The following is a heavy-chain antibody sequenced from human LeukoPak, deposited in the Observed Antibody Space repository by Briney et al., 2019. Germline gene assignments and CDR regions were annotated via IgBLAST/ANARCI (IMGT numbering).Heavy chain of an antibody. CDR1: GFTFDDYA. CDR2: ISWNSGSI. V-gene: IGHV3-9*03. J-gene: IGHJ4*02. D-gene: IGHD3-3*01. CDR3: AKGYYDFWSGLDY. Sequence: GGSLRLSCAASGFTFDDYAMHWVRQAPGKGLEWVSGISWNSGSIGYADSVKGRFTISRDNAKNSLYLQMNSLRAEDMALYYCAKGYYDFWSGLDYWGQGTLVTVSS.